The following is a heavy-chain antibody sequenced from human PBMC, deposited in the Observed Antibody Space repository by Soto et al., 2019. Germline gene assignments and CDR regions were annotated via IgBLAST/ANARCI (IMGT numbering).Heavy chain of an antibody. V-gene: IGHV2-5*02. Sequence: QITLKESGPTLVKPTQTLTLTCTFSGFSLSTSGVGVGWIRQPPGKALEWLALIYWDDDKRYSPSLKSRLTITTDTSKNQVVLTMTNMDPVDTDTYSCAQTFGDQGSDYWGQGTLVTVSS. D-gene: IGHD3-10*01. J-gene: IGHJ4*02. CDR2: IYWDDDK. CDR1: GFSLSTSGVG. CDR3: AQTFGDQGSDY.